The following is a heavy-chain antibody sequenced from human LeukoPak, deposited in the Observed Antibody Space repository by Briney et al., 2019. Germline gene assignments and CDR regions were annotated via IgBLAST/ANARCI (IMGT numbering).Heavy chain of an antibody. D-gene: IGHD3-10*01. CDR1: GFTFSSYA. Sequence: PGGSLRLSCAASGFTFSSYAMSWVRQAPGKGLEWVSAISGSGGSTYYADSVKGRFTISRDNSKNTLYLQMNSLRAEDTAVYYCAKDRSRLLWFGEVLSNWFDPWGQGTLVTVSS. CDR3: AKDRSRLLWFGEVLSNWFDP. V-gene: IGHV3-23*01. CDR2: ISGSGGST. J-gene: IGHJ5*02.